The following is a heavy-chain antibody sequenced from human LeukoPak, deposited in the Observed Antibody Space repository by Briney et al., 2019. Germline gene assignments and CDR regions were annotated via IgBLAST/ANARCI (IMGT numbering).Heavy chain of an antibody. CDR2: IYPGDSDT. V-gene: IGHV5-51*01. D-gene: IGHD3-22*01. CDR3: ARMAYDSSGYRYFDL. Sequence: GESLKISCKGSGYSFTSYWIGWVRQMPGKGLEWMGIIYPGDSDTRYSPSFQGQVTISADKSISTAYLQWSSLKASDTAMYYCARMAYDSSGYRYFDLWGRGTLVTVSS. CDR1: GYSFTSYW. J-gene: IGHJ2*01.